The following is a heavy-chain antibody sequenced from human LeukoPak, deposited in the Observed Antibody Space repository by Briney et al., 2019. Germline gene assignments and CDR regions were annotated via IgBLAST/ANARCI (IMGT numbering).Heavy chain of an antibody. CDR3: ARAGLARPNYYGMDV. V-gene: IGHV4-59*12. CDR2: IYYSGST. D-gene: IGHD6-19*01. CDR1: GGSISSYY. J-gene: IGHJ6*02. Sequence: SETLSLTCTVSGGSISSYYWSWIRQPPGKGLEWIGHIYYSGSTYYNPSLKSRLTISVDTSKNQFSLKLSSVTAADTAVYYCARAGLARPNYYGMDVWGQGSTVTVSS.